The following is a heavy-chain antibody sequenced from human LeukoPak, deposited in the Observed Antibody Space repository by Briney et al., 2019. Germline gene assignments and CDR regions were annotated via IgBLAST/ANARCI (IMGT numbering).Heavy chain of an antibody. Sequence: PSETLSLTCAVYGGSFRGYYWSWIRQPPGKGLEWIGEINHSGSTNYNPSLKSRVTISVDTSKNQFSLKLSSVTAADKAVYYCARGVYYYDSSGYCYYFDYWGQGTLVTVSS. CDR3: ARGVYYYDSSGYCYYFDY. CDR1: GGSFRGYY. CDR2: INHSGST. J-gene: IGHJ4*02. D-gene: IGHD3-22*01. V-gene: IGHV4-34*01.